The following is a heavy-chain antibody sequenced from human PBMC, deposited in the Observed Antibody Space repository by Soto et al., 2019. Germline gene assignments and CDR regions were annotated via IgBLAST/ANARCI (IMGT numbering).Heavy chain of an antibody. Sequence: SVKVSCKASGGTFSSYAISWVRQAPGQGLEWMGDIIPMFGTANYAQKFQDRVTITADESTSSGSMELSGLRSEDTAVYYCARSDASRDFDYWGQGTLVTVSS. J-gene: IGHJ4*02. CDR3: ARSDASRDFDY. CDR1: GGTFSSYA. CDR2: IIPMFGTA. D-gene: IGHD2-2*01. V-gene: IGHV1-69*13.